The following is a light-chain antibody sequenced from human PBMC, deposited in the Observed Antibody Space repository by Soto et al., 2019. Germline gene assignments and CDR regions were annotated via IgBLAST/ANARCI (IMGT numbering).Light chain of an antibody. Sequence: EIVLTQSPGTLSLSPGERATLSCRASQSVSSAYLAWYQHKPGQPPTLLIYAASSRVTGIPDRFSGSGSGKDFTLTISRLGPEDFAVYYCQQYGSSSTWSFGQGTKVEIK. CDR1: QSVSSAY. CDR2: AAS. CDR3: QQYGSSSTWS. V-gene: IGKV3-20*01. J-gene: IGKJ1*01.